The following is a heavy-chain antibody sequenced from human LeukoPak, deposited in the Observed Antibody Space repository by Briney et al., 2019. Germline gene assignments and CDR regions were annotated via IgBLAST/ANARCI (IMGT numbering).Heavy chain of an antibody. CDR2: IWYDGSNK. CDR1: GFTFSSYG. V-gene: IGHV3-33*01. J-gene: IGHJ4*02. CDR3: ARVGLSRVPAAMSLILDY. D-gene: IGHD2-2*01. Sequence: GRSLRLSCAASGFTFSSYGMHWVRQAPGKGLERVAVIWYDGSNKYYADSVKGRFTISRDNSKNTLYLQMNSLRAEDTAVYYCARVGLSRVPAAMSLILDYWGQGTLVTVSS.